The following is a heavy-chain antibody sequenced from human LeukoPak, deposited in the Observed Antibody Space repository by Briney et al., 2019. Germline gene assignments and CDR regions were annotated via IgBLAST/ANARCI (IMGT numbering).Heavy chain of an antibody. CDR2: INPKSAGT. J-gene: IGHJ4*02. V-gene: IGHV1-2*02. CDR1: GYTFTGYC. CDR3: ASDLGISGWYAPPLGYFDY. D-gene: IGHD6-19*01. Sequence: ASVKVSCKASGYTFTGYCMHWVRQAPGQGLEWMGWINPKSAGTNYAQKFQGRVTMTRDTSISTTYMELSRLRSDDTAVYYCASDLGISGWYAPPLGYFDYWGQGTLVTVSS.